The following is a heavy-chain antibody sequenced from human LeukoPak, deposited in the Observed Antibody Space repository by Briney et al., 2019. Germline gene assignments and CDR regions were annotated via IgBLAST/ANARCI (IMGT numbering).Heavy chain of an antibody. D-gene: IGHD3-10*01. CDR1: GFTFSDYY. CDR2: ISSRGSTI. CDR3: TTPSGYAVIY. Sequence: MTGGSVRLFCAASGFTFSDYYMSWIRQAPGKGLEWVSYISSRGSTIYYADSVKGRFTISRDNAKNSLYLQMNSLKAEDTAIYFCTTPSGYAVIYWGQGTLVTVSS. J-gene: IGHJ4*02. V-gene: IGHV3-11*01.